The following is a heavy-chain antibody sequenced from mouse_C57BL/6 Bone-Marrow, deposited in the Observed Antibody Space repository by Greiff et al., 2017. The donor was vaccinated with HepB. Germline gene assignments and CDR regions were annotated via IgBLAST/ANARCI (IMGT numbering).Heavy chain of an antibody. Sequence: EVQLQQSGTVLARPGASVKMSCKTSGYTFTCYWMHWVKQRPGQGLEWIGAIYPGNSDTSYNQKFKGKAKLTAVTSASTAYMELSSLTNEDSAVYYCTRPHYYGSSSFAYWGQGTLVTVSA. CDR3: TRPHYYGSSSFAY. CDR1: GYTFTCYW. V-gene: IGHV1-5*01. J-gene: IGHJ3*01. D-gene: IGHD1-1*01. CDR2: IYPGNSDT.